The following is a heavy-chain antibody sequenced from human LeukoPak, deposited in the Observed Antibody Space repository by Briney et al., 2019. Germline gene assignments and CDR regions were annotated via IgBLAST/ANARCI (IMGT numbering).Heavy chain of an antibody. CDR2: IYTGGTT. J-gene: IGHJ4*02. D-gene: IGHD3-10*01. CDR1: GFTVSSNY. CDR3: ATAGRYSGSGSYWYYFDC. Sequence: PGGSLRLSCAASGFTVSSNYMTWVRQAPGKGLEWVSIIYTGGTTYYADSVKGRFTISRDNSKNMLYLQMNSLRAEDTAVYYCATAGRYSGSGSYWYYFDCWGQGTLVTVSS. V-gene: IGHV3-66*01.